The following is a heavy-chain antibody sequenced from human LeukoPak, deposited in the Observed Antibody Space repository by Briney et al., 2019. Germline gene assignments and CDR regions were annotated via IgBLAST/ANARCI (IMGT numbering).Heavy chain of an antibody. D-gene: IGHD4-23*01. Sequence: SVKVSCKASGGTFSSYAISWGRQAPGQGLEWKGGIIPIFGTANYAQNFQGRVTITADESTSTAYMELSSLRSEDTAVYYCASTMKTTVVTFLFDDWGQGTLVTVSS. CDR1: GGTFSSYA. J-gene: IGHJ4*02. CDR3: ASTMKTTVVTFLFDD. V-gene: IGHV1-69*13. CDR2: IIPIFGTA.